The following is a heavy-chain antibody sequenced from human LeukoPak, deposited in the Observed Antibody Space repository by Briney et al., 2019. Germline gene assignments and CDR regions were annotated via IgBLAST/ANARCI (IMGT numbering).Heavy chain of an antibody. D-gene: IGHD2-2*01. CDR3: ARWYCSSNTCYHMDV. CDR1: GGSINSYY. J-gene: IGHJ6*03. Sequence: SETLSLTCTVSGGSINSYYWSWIRQPPGEGLEWIGYIYYSGSSSYNPSLKSRVTMSVDTSKNQPSLKLSSVTAAGTTAYYCARWYCSSNTCYHMDVWGKGTTVTVSS. V-gene: IGHV4-59*01. CDR2: IYYSGSS.